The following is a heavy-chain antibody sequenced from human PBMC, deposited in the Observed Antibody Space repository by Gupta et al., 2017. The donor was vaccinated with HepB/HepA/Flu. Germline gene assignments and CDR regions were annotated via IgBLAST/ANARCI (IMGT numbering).Heavy chain of an antibody. V-gene: IGHV1-2*02. CDR3: AREPVLPNYDFALTAGFDP. CDR1: GYTFTGYY. CDR2: INPNSGGT. J-gene: IGHJ5*02. Sequence: QVQLVQSGAEVKKPGASVKVSCKASGYTFTGYYMHWVRQAPGQGLEWMGWINPNSGGTNYAQKFQGRVTMTRDTSISTAYMELSRLRSDDTAVYYCAREPVLPNYDFALTAGFDPWGQGTLVTVSS. D-gene: IGHD3-3*01.